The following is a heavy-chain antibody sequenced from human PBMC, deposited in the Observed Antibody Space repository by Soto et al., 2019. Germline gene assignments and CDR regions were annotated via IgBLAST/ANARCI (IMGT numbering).Heavy chain of an antibody. CDR2: ISGSGNTI. CDR1: GFSFRYYY. V-gene: IGHV3-11*01. D-gene: IGHD3-22*01. Sequence: GGSLRLSCAASGFSFRYYYMSWIRQSPGKGLEWISYISGSGNTIYYADSVKGRFIISRDNAKNSLFLQRNSLRADDTAVYYCARDRLPMVVVVMGWFDPWGQGTLVTVSS. J-gene: IGHJ5*02. CDR3: ARDRLPMVVVVMGWFDP.